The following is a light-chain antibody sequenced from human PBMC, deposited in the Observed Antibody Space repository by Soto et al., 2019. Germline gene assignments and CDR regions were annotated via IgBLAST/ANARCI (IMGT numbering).Light chain of an antibody. CDR1: ESISSW. CDR2: KSS. V-gene: IGKV1-5*03. J-gene: IGKJ2*01. CDR3: QQFHSYSPYT. Sequence: DIQMTQSPSTLSVSIGDRVTITCRASESISSWLAWYQQKPGKAPNLLIYKSSSLESGVQSRFSGNGSGTEFTLTISSLQHDDFATYYCQQFHSYSPYTFGQGTKLQIK.